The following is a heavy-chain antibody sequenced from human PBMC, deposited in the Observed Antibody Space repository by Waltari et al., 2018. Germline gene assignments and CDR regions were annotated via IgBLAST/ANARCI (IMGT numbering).Heavy chain of an antibody. CDR2: INSDGSST. Sequence: EVQLVESGGGLVQPGGSLRLSCAASGFTFSSYWMHWVRQAPGKGLVWVLRINSDGSSTSYADSVKGRFTISRDNAKNTLYLQMNSPRAEDTAVYYCARPYSSGWYPFDYWGQGTLVTVSS. CDR3: ARPYSSGWYPFDY. D-gene: IGHD6-19*01. V-gene: IGHV3-74*01. CDR1: GFTFSSYW. J-gene: IGHJ4*02.